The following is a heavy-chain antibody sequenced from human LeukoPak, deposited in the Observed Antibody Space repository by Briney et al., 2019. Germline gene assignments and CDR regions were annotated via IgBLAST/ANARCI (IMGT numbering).Heavy chain of an antibody. CDR2: IYYSGST. V-gene: IGHV4-59*01. CDR1: GGSISSYY. D-gene: IGHD3-22*01. Sequence: SETLSLTCTVSGGSISSYYWSWIRQPPGKGLEWIGYIYYSGSTNYNPSLKSRVTISVDTSKNQFSLKLSSVTAADTGVYYCARVSVSYYYDSSGSPDAFDIWGQGTMVTVSS. J-gene: IGHJ3*02. CDR3: ARVSVSYYYDSSGSPDAFDI.